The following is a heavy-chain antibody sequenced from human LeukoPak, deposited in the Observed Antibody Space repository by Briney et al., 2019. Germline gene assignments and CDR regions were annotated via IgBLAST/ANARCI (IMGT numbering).Heavy chain of an antibody. CDR2: INHSGST. J-gene: IGHJ3*02. CDR3: I. CDR1: GGSFSGYY. Sequence: SETLSLTCAVYGGSFSGYYWSWIRQPPGKGLEWIGEINHSGSTNYNPSLKSRVTISVDTSKNHFSLVMNSVTPEDTAVSFDIWGQGTMVTVSS. V-gene: IGHV4-34*01.